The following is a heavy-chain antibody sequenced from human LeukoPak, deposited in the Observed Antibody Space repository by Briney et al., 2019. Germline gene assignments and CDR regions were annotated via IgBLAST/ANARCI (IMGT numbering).Heavy chain of an antibody. CDR2: ISRGGRT. V-gene: IGHV3-23*01. CDR1: GFTFSTYA. J-gene: IGHJ6*02. CDR3: AKGSDGATAGTHYYYYYALDV. D-gene: IGHD6-13*01. Sequence: GGSLRLSCAASGFTFSTYAMSWVRQAPGKGLEGVSAISRGGRTYYSDSVRGRLTISRDNYENTLYLQMNSLRADDTAAYYCAKGSDGATAGTHYYYYYALDVGGQGTRVPVSS.